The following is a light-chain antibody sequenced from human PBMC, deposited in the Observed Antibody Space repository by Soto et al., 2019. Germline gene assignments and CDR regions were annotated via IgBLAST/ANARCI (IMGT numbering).Light chain of an antibody. CDR3: ETWDSNTRV. J-gene: IGLJ3*02. CDR2: LEGSGSY. Sequence: QSVLTQSSSSSASLGSSVKLTCSLSSGHSSYIIAWHQQQPGKAPRYLMRLEGSGSYNKGSGVPDRFSGSSSGADRYLTISTLQSEDDADYYCETWDSNTRVFGGGTQLTVL. CDR1: SGHSSYI. V-gene: IGLV4-60*03.